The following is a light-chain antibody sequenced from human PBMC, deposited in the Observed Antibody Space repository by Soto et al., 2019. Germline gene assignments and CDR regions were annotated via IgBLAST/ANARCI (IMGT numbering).Light chain of an antibody. CDR3: QHYSNWPPT. V-gene: IGKV3-15*01. CDR1: ESVHRN. J-gene: IGKJ3*01. CDR2: YAS. Sequence: EVVMTQSPATLSVSPGERVTLSFRASESVHRNLALYHQKPCQGPSLLIYYASTRATGVPDRFTGSGSGTEFTLTISSLQSEDFGIYHCQHYSNWPPTFGPGTKVEIK.